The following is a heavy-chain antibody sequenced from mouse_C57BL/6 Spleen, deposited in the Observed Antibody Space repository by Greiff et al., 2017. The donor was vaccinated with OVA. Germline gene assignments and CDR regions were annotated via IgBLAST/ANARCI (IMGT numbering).Heavy chain of an antibody. CDR2: INPNNGGT. CDR1: GYTFTDYN. CDR3: ARGGPIYFDY. D-gene: IGHD6-5*01. V-gene: IGHV1-22*01. J-gene: IGHJ2*01. Sequence: EVKLVESGPELVKPGASVKMSCKASGYTFTDYNMHWVKQSHGKSLEWIGYINPNNGGTSYNQKFKGKATLTVNKSSSTAYMELRSLTSEDSAVYYCARGGPIYFDYWGQGTTLTVSS.